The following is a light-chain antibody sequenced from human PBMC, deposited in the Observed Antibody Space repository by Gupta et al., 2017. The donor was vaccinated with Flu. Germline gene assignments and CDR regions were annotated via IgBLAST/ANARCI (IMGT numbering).Light chain of an antibody. J-gene: IGLJ2*01. CDR2: KDS. CDR1: ALPKQY. Sequence: SYALTQPPSVSVSPGQTARTTCSGDALPKQYAYWYQQKPGQAPVLVIYKDSERPSGIPERFSGSSSGTTVTLTISGVQAEDEADYYCQSADSSGTYRVFGGGTKLTVL. V-gene: IGLV3-25*02. CDR3: QSADSSGTYRV.